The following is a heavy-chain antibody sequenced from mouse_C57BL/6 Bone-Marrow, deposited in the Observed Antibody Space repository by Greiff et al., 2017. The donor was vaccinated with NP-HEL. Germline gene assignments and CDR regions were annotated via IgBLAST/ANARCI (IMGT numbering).Heavy chain of an antibody. CDR1: GFTFSSYA. CDR3: TRDETAWFAY. Sequence: EVNVVESGEGLVKPGGSLKLSCAASGFTFSSYAMSWVRQTPEKRLEWVAYISSGGDYIYYADTVKGRFTISRDNARNTLYLQMSSLKSEDTAMYYCTRDETAWFAYWGQGTLVTVSA. J-gene: IGHJ3*01. V-gene: IGHV5-9-1*02. CDR2: ISSGGDYI.